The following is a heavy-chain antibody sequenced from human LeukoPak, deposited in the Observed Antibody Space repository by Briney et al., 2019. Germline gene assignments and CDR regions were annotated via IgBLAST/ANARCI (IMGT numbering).Heavy chain of an antibody. Sequence: SETLSPTCTVSGGSISSYYWSWIRQPPGKGLEWIGYIYYSGSTNYNPSLKSRVTISVDTSKNQFSLKLSSVTAADTAVYYCARDRESSGSPHYYYYYGMDVWGQGTTVTVSS. CDR3: ARDRESSGSPHYYYYYGMDV. V-gene: IGHV4-59*01. CDR2: IYYSGST. CDR1: GGSISSYY. J-gene: IGHJ6*02. D-gene: IGHD6-19*01.